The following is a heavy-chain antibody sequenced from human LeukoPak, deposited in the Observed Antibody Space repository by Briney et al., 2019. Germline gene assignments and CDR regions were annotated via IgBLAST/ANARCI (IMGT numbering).Heavy chain of an antibody. V-gene: IGHV3-11*04. CDR3: AKARGQSSSAFDY. CDR1: GLTFSDEY. Sequence: GGSLRLSCAASGLTFSDEYMSWIRQAPGKGLEWVSYISNTGDFIAYGDSVKGRFTISRDNAKNSLYLQMNSLRAEDTAVYYCAKARGQSSSAFDYWGQGTLVTVSS. D-gene: IGHD6-6*01. CDR2: ISNTGDFI. J-gene: IGHJ4*02.